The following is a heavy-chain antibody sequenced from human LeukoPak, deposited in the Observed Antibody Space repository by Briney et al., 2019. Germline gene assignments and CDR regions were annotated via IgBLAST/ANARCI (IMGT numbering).Heavy chain of an antibody. D-gene: IGHD3-22*01. Sequence: SETLSLTCTVSGGSISSSSYYWGWIRQPPGKGLEWIGSIYYSGSTYYNPSLKSRVTISVDTSKNQFSLKLSSVTAADTAVYYCARLFSDSVVVVVTNYYMDVWGKGTTVSVSS. CDR1: GGSISSSSYY. V-gene: IGHV4-39*01. CDR3: ARLFSDSVVVVVTNYYMDV. J-gene: IGHJ6*03. CDR2: IYYSGST.